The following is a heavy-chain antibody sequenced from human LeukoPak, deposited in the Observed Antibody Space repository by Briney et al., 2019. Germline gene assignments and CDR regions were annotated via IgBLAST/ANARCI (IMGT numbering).Heavy chain of an antibody. J-gene: IGHJ5*02. CDR1: GGTFSSYA. CDR3: ASSPMITFGGVIVPNWFDP. CDR2: IIPIFGTA. V-gene: IGHV1-69*05. D-gene: IGHD3-16*02. Sequence: SSVKVSCKASGGTFSSYAISWLRQAPGQGLEWMGRIIPIFGTANYAQKFQGRVTITTDESTSTAYMELSSLRSEDTAVYYCASSPMITFGGVIVPNWFDPWGQGTLVTVSS.